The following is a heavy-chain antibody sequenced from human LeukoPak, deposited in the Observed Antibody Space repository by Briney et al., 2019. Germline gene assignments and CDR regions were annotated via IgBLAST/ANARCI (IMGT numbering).Heavy chain of an antibody. V-gene: IGHV4-59*01. CDR2: IYYTGST. CDR3: ARDPDYYGSGSRFDY. CDR1: GGSFSGYY. D-gene: IGHD3-10*01. Sequence: PSETLSLTCAVYGGSFSGYYWSWIRQPPGKGLEGIGYIYYTGSTNYNPSLKSRVTISVDTSKNQFSLKLSSVTAADTAVYYCARDPDYYGSGSRFDYWGQGTLVTVSS. J-gene: IGHJ4*02.